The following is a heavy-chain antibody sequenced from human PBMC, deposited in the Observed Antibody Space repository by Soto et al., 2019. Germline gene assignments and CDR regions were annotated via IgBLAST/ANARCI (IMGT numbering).Heavy chain of an antibody. CDR1: GGTFSSYT. V-gene: IGHV1-69*04. Sequence: ASVKVSCKASGGTFSSYTISWVRQAPGQGLEWMGRIIPILGIANYAQKFQGRVTITADKSTSTAYMDLSSLRSEDTSVYYCARDRAYSGYGLFAPWGQDTLVIV. J-gene: IGHJ5*02. D-gene: IGHD5-12*01. CDR3: ARDRAYSGYGLFAP. CDR2: IIPILGIA.